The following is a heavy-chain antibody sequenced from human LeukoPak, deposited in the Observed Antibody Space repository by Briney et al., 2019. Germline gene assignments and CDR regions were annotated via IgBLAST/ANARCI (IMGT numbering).Heavy chain of an antibody. CDR1: GFTFDDYA. J-gene: IGHJ4*02. V-gene: IGHV3-43D*03. CDR2: ISWDGGST. Sequence: PGGSLRLSCAASGFTFDDYAMHWVRQAPGKGLEWVSLISWDGGSTYYADSVKGRFTIPRDNAKNSLYLQMNNLRAEDTAVYYCARGGELLRPADYWGQGTLVTVSS. CDR3: ARGGELLRPADY. D-gene: IGHD1-26*01.